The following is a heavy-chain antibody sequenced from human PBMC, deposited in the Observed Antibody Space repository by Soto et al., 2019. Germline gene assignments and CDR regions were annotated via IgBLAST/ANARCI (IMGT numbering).Heavy chain of an antibody. CDR3: AADLGATRSYCMDV. CDR1: GFTFTSSA. J-gene: IGHJ6*02. Sequence: SVKVSCKASGFTFTSSAVQWVRQARGQRLEWIGWIVVGSGNTNYAQKFQERVTITRDMSTSTAYMELSSLRSEDTAVYYCAADLGATRSYCMDVQGQGTTVTVSS. D-gene: IGHD1-26*01. CDR2: IVVGSGNT. V-gene: IGHV1-58*01.